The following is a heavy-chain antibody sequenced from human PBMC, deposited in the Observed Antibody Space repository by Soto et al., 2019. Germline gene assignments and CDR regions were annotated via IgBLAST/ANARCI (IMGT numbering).Heavy chain of an antibody. J-gene: IGHJ6*02. V-gene: IGHV4-39*01. D-gene: IGHD6-13*01. CDR2: IYYSGST. CDR3: ARQEGVSSSWRSYYYYGMDV. Sequence: SETLSLTCTVSGGSISSSSYYWGWIRQPPGKGLEWIGSIYYSGSTYYNPSLKSRVTISVDTSKNQFSLKLSSVTAADTAVYYCARQEGVSSSWRSYYYYGMDVWGQGTTVTVSS. CDR1: GGSISSSSYY.